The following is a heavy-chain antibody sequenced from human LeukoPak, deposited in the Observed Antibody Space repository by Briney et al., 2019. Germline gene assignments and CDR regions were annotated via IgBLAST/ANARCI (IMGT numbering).Heavy chain of an antibody. V-gene: IGHV3-23*01. CDR1: GFTVSSNY. CDR2: ISGGGDDT. CDR3: ASHFPFFDY. J-gene: IGHJ4*02. Sequence: GGSLRLSCAASGFTVSSNYMSWVRQAPGKGLEWVSAISGGGDDTYYADSVKGRFTISRDNSKNTLYLQMNSLRAEDTAVYYCASHFPFFDYWGQGTLVTVSS. D-gene: IGHD3-3*02.